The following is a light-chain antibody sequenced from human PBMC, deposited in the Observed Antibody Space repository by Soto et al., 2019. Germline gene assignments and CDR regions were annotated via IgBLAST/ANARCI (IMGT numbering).Light chain of an antibody. V-gene: IGKV3-20*01. CDR3: EQYNT. J-gene: IGKJ2*01. CDR2: AAS. Sequence: EIVLTQSPGTLSLSPEERATLSCRASQTLSSSYLAWYQQMPGQAPRLLIYAASIRATGIPDRFSGSGSGTDFTLTISRLEPEDFAVYYCEQYNTFAQGTKLEIK. CDR1: QTLSSSY.